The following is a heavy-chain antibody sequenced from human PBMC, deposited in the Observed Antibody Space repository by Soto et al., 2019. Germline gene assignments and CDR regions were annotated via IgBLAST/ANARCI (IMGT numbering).Heavy chain of an antibody. CDR1: GFTVSSNY. Sequence: EVQLVETGGGLIQPGGSLRLSCAASGFTVSSNYMSWVRQAPGKGLEWVSVIYGGGSTYYADSVKGRFTISRDNSKNTLYLQMNSLRAEDTAVYYCASGVRGVTELDPWGQGTLVTVSS. CDR2: IYGGGST. V-gene: IGHV3-53*02. CDR3: ASGVRGVTELDP. D-gene: IGHD3-10*01. J-gene: IGHJ5*02.